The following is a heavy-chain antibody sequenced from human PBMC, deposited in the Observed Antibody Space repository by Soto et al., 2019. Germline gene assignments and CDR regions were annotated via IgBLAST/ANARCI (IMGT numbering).Heavy chain of an antibody. Sequence: QVNLVQSGAEVKKPGASVKVSCKTSGYTFSNYGVTWVRQAPGQGLEWMGWISGYNGKTKYAQKVQDRVTISTDTSTSTAYMEGRSLRSDDTAVYYCARDSDTWCPRHTDPSNNKHGMDVWGQGTTVTVSS. V-gene: IGHV1-18*01. J-gene: IGHJ6*02. CDR1: GYTFSNYG. D-gene: IGHD2-8*02. CDR3: ARDSDTWCPRHTDPSNNKHGMDV. CDR2: ISGYNGKT.